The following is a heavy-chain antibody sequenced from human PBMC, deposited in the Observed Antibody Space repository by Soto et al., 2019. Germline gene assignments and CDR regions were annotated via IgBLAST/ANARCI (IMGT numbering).Heavy chain of an antibody. CDR1: GYTFTSYG. J-gene: IGHJ6*02. Sequence: ASVKVSCKASGYTFTSYGISWVRQAPGQGLEWMGWISAYNGNTDYAQKLQGRVTMTTDTSTSTAYMELRSLRSDDTAVYYCASYHLNSYYYDMDAWGQGTTVTVSS. V-gene: IGHV1-18*01. CDR3: ASYHLNSYYYDMDA. CDR2: ISAYNGNT.